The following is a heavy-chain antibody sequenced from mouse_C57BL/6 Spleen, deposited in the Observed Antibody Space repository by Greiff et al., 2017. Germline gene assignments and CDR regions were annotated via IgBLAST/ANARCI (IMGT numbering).Heavy chain of an antibody. CDR3: GRQGGRLRGFAY. V-gene: IGHV5-6*01. Sequence: EVQLVEPGGDLVKPGGSLKLSCAASGFTFSSYCMSWVRQTPDQRLEWVATISSGGSFTYYTDSVKGRYTISRDNAKTTLYLQMSSMRSEDTAMYYCGRQGGRLRGFAYWGQGTLVTVSA. J-gene: IGHJ3*01. CDR2: ISSGGSFT. CDR1: GFTFSSYC. D-gene: IGHD2-4*01.